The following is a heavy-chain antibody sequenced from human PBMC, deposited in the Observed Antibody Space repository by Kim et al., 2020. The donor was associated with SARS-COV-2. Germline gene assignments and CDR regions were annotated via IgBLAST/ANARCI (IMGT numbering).Heavy chain of an antibody. Sequence: GGSLRLSCAASGFTFSKYAIHWVRQAPGKGLEWVSAVSGRGTSTSYADSVKGRFTISRDNLKDTVFLQMTGLRAEASALYFCAKDSAYSIGWYSDSWGQG. CDR3: AKDSAYSIGWYSDS. V-gene: IGHV3-23*01. J-gene: IGHJ4*02. CDR1: GFTFSKYA. CDR2: VSGRGTST. D-gene: IGHD6-19*01.